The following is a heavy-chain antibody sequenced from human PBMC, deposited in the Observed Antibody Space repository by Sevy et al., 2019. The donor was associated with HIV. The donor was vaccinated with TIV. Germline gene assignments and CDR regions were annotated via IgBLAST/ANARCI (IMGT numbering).Heavy chain of an antibody. CDR1: GFTFSSYW. J-gene: IGHJ4*02. CDR2: IKQDGSEK. CDR3: ARAGYGGSKVYYFDY. V-gene: IGHV3-7*01. Sequence: GGSLRLSCAASGFTFSSYWMSWVRQAPGKGLEWVANIKQDGSEKYYVDSVKGRFTISRDNAKNSLYLQMNSLRAEYTAVYYCARAGYGGSKVYYFDYWGQGTLVTVSS. D-gene: IGHD4-17*01.